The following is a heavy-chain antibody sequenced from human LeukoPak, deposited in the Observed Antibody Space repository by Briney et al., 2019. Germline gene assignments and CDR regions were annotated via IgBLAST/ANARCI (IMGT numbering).Heavy chain of an antibody. J-gene: IGHJ3*02. CDR2: IIPIFGTA. D-gene: IGHD6-19*01. CDR3: ARDGQWLVNSGAFDI. V-gene: IGHV1-69*13. Sequence: SVKVSCTASGGTFSSYAISWVRQAPGQGLEWMGGIIPIFGTANYAQKFQGRVTITADESTSTAYMELSSLRSEDTAVYYCARDGQWLVNSGAFDIWGQGTMVTVSS. CDR1: GGTFSSYA.